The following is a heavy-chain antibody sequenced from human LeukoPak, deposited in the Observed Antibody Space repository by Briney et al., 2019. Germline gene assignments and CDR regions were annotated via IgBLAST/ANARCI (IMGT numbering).Heavy chain of an antibody. J-gene: IGHJ3*02. Sequence: GGSLRLSCAASGFTFSSYAMSWVRQAPGKGLEWVSVMSADSATTFYADSVKGRFTISRDNSKNTLYLQMNSLRAEDTAVYYCAREADIVVSAFDIWGQGTMVTVSS. CDR3: AREADIVVSAFDI. CDR2: MSADSATT. D-gene: IGHD2-15*01. V-gene: IGHV3-23*01. CDR1: GFTFSSYA.